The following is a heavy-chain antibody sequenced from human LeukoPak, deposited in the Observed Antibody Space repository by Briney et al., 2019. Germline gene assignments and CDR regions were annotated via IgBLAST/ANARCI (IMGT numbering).Heavy chain of an antibody. J-gene: IGHJ3*02. Sequence: PGGSLRLSCAASGFTFSSYTMHWVRQAPGKGLEWVSVIYSGGSTYYADSVKGRFTISRDNSKNTLYLQMNSLRAEDTAVYYCARGAGSHDAFDIWGQGTMVTVSS. CDR3: ARGAGSHDAFDI. D-gene: IGHD6-25*01. CDR1: GFTFSSYT. V-gene: IGHV3-66*01. CDR2: IYSGGST.